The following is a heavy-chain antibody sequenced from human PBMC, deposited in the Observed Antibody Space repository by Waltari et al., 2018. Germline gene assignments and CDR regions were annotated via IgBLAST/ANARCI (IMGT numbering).Heavy chain of an antibody. V-gene: IGHV4-39*01. CDR1: GGSISRSNYY. J-gene: IGHJ4*02. D-gene: IGHD3-10*01. Sequence: QLQLQESGPGLVKPSESLSLTCTVSGGSISRSNYYWGWIRQPPGKGLDWIARTYHSGGPYYNPTLKSRVTISVDTSKNQFSRKLTSVTAADTAVYYCARIYGSGSPIPSVDYWGQGTLVTVSS. CDR2: TYHSGGP. CDR3: ARIYGSGSPIPSVDY.